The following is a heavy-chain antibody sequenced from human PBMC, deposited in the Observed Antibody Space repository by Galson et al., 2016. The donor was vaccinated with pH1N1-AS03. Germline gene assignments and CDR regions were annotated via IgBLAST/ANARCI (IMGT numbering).Heavy chain of an antibody. Sequence: SVKVSCKASGYTFTTYGISWVRQAPGQGLEWMGWISAYYGDTPFAHKFQERDTLTRDTSTATAYMELRNLRSDDTAVYYCVRESEISGVVFFNYWGQGTLVTVSS. D-gene: IGHD3-3*01. CDR2: ISAYYGDT. V-gene: IGHV1-18*01. CDR3: VRESEISGVVFFNY. J-gene: IGHJ4*02. CDR1: GYTFTTYG.